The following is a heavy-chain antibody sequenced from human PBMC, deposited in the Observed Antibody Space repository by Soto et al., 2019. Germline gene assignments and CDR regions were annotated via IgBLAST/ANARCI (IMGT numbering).Heavy chain of an antibody. D-gene: IGHD3-22*01. CDR3: AKDSSGNPKHGFDP. V-gene: IGHV3-23*01. CDR1: EFTFRSYA. J-gene: IGHJ5*02. CDR2: ISSSGGST. Sequence: GGSMSPSWAASEFTFRSYAMSWVREAPGKGLEWVSAISSSGGSTYYADSVKGRFTISRDNSKNTVYLQMNSLRAEDTAVYYCAKDSSGNPKHGFDPWGRGTLVTVSS.